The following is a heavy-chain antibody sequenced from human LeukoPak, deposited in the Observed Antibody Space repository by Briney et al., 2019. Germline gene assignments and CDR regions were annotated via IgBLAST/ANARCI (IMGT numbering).Heavy chain of an antibody. J-gene: IGHJ4*02. CDR1: GGSITNFY. Sequence: PSETLSLTCTVSGGSITNFYWNWIRQPAGKGLEWIGRVYKSGDTNYNPSLKSRVTMSVDTSKNQFSLKLSSVTAADTAVYYCARGQNIVVVPFGYWGQGTLVTVSS. CDR2: VYKSGDT. D-gene: IGHD2-2*01. CDR3: ARGQNIVVVPFGY. V-gene: IGHV4-4*07.